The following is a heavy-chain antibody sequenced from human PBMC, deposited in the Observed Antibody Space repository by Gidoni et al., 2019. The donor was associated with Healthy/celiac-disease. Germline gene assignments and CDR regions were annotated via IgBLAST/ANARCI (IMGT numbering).Heavy chain of an antibody. CDR3: ARAPEYSSHFDY. V-gene: IGHV3-13*01. D-gene: IGHD6-6*01. J-gene: IGHJ4*02. CDR2: IGTAGDT. Sequence: EVQLVESGGGLVQPGGSLRLSCAASGFTFSSYDMHWVRQATGKGLEWVSAIGTAGDTYYPGSVKGRFTISRENAKNSLYLQMNSLRAGDTAVYYCARAPEYSSHFDYWGQGTLVTVSS. CDR1: GFTFSSYD.